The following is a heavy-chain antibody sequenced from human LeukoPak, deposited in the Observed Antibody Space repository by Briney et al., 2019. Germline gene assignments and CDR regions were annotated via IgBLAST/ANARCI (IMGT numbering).Heavy chain of an antibody. V-gene: IGHV3-13*05. CDR1: GFTFSSYD. D-gene: IGHD1-26*01. J-gene: IGHJ4*02. Sequence: GGSLRLSCAASGFTFSSYDMHWVRQATGKGLEWVSAIGTAGDPYYPGSVKGRFTISRDNPKNTLYLQMNSLRAEDTAVYYCARELPPLVKFYFDHWGQGTLVTVSS. CDR2: IGTAGDP. CDR3: ARELPPLVKFYFDH.